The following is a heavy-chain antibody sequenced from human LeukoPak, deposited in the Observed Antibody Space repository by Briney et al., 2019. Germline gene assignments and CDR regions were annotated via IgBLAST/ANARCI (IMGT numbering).Heavy chain of an antibody. CDR2: IYYSGST. J-gene: IGHJ4*02. V-gene: IGHV4-59*01. Sequence: SETLSLXCTVSGGSISSYYWSWIRQPPGKGLEWIGYIYYSGSTNYNPSLKSRVTISVDTSKNQFSLKLSSVTAADTAVYYCARRTRDYDFWSGPYFDYWGQGTLVTVSS. CDR1: GGSISSYY. CDR3: ARRTRDYDFWSGPYFDY. D-gene: IGHD3-3*01.